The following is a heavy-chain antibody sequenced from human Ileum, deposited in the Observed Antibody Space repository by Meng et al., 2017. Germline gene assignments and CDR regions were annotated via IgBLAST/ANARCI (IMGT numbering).Heavy chain of an antibody. CDR3: AKDPNGDYVGAFDF. CDR1: GLTFSNFA. V-gene: IGHV3-23*01. J-gene: IGHJ3*01. CDR2: ITGNGGGT. Sequence: GESLKISCAASGLTFSNFAMWWVRQAPGKGLEWVSAITGNGGGTYYADSVKGRFTISRDNSKNTLYLEMNSLRVEDTAVYYCAKDPNGDYVGAFDFWGQGTMVTVSS. D-gene: IGHD4-17*01.